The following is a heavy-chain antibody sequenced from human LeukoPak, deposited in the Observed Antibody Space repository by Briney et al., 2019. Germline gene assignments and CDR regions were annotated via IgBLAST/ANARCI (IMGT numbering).Heavy chain of an antibody. CDR3: ARHGQKYDSSFDD. V-gene: IGHV4-59*08. J-gene: IGHJ4*02. CDR2: TPYSGDT. D-gene: IGHD6-13*01. Sequence: SETLSLNCTFSGGSISHYYWSWLRQPPGQGLEWIAYTPYSGDTNYNPPLKSRVTISVDTSKHQFSLKLSSVNAADTAVYYCARHGQKYDSSFDDWGQGTLVTVSS. CDR1: GGSISHYY.